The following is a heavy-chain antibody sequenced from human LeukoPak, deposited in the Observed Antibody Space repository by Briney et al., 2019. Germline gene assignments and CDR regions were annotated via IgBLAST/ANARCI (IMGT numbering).Heavy chain of an antibody. CDR2: IWYDGSNK. CDR1: GFTFSSYG. D-gene: IGHD2-15*01. Sequence: PGRSLRLSCAASGFTFSSYGMHWVRHAPGKGLEWVVVIWYDGSNKYYADSVKDRFTISRDNSKNTLYLRMNSLRAEDTAVYYCARGVAAIYDAFDIWGQGTMVTVSS. CDR3: ARGVAAIYDAFDI. J-gene: IGHJ3*02. V-gene: IGHV3-33*01.